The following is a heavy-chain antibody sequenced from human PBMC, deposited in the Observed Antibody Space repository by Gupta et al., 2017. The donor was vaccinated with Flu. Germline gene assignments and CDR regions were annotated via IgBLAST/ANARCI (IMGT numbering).Heavy chain of an antibody. Sequence: EVLLVESGGGWVRPGGSLKLSCAASGFAFDHFAMHWVRQVPGKGLEWVAGISWNSGSLGYAAPVKDRFIISRDNDRNSLYLELNTLRSEDTAFYYCTKNSESLLSLDSVFDYWGQGARVTVSS. D-gene: IGHD3-3*01. V-gene: IGHV3-9*01. CDR3: TKNSESLLSLDSVFDY. J-gene: IGHJ4*02. CDR1: GFAFDHFA. CDR2: ISWNSGSL.